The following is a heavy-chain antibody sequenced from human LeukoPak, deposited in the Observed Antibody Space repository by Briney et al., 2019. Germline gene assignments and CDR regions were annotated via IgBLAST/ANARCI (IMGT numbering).Heavy chain of an antibody. CDR1: GFSFSSCW. D-gene: IGHD3-16*02. CDR3: ARLRRVVWGSFRYYFEY. Sequence: GGSLRLSCAASGFSFSSCWMIWVRQAPGRGREWVAYIKQAGSEKYYVDSVKGRFTISRDNAKNSLYLQMNRLRAEDTAVYYCARLRRVVWGSFRYYFEYWGQGTLVTVSS. J-gene: IGHJ4*02. V-gene: IGHV3-7*01. CDR2: IKQAGSEK.